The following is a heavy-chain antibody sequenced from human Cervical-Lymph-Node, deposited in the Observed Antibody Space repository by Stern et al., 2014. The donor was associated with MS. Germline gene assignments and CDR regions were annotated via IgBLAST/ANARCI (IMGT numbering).Heavy chain of an antibody. CDR2: IYYSGST. CDR1: GGSISSGGYY. V-gene: IGHV4-31*03. J-gene: IGHJ5*02. CDR3: ARERRVVVVPAARGWFDP. D-gene: IGHD2-2*01. Sequence: QLQLQESGPGLVKPSQTLSLTCTVSGGSISSGGYYWSWIRQHPGKGLEWIGYIYYSGSTYYNPSLKSRVTISVDTSKNQFSLKLSSVTAADTAVYYCARERRVVVVPAARGWFDPWGQGTLVTVSS.